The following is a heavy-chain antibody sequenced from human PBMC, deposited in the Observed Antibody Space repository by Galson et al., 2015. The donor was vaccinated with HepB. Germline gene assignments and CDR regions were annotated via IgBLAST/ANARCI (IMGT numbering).Heavy chain of an antibody. CDR2: IIPIFGIA. CDR3: ARRVFGSGGMNWFDP. J-gene: IGHJ5*02. V-gene: IGHV1-69*13. CDR1: GGTFSSYA. Sequence: SVKVSCKASGGTFSSYAISWVRQAPGQGLEWMGGIIPIFGIANYAQKFQGRVTITADESTSTAYMELSSLRSEDTAVYYCARRVFGSGGMNWFDPWGQGTLVTVSS. D-gene: IGHD2-15*01.